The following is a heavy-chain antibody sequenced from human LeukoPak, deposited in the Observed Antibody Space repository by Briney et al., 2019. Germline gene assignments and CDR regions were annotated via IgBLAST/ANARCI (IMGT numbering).Heavy chain of an antibody. CDR2: IHYSGST. D-gene: IGHD4-17*01. CDR1: GGSISTYY. Sequence: SETLSLTCTVSGGSISTYYWSWIRHPPGKGLELIGYIHYSGSTNYNPSLKSRVTISVDTSKNQFSLKLSSVTAADTAVFYCARAGDGDYVHWFDPWGQGTLVTVSS. J-gene: IGHJ5*02. CDR3: ARAGDGDYVHWFDP. V-gene: IGHV4-59*01.